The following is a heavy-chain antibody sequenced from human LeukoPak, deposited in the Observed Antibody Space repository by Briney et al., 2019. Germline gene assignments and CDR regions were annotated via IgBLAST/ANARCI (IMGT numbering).Heavy chain of an antibody. J-gene: IGHJ4*02. CDR2: ISGNAGST. CDR3: ARATTIAEVPYYFDY. Sequence: GGSLRLSCAASGFTFTSYAMSWVRQAPGKGLEWVSAISGNAGSTYYADSVKGQFTFSRDNSKNTLYLQMNSLRAEDTAVYYCARATTIAEVPYYFDYWGQGTLVTVSS. V-gene: IGHV3-23*01. CDR1: GFTFTSYA. D-gene: IGHD6-13*01.